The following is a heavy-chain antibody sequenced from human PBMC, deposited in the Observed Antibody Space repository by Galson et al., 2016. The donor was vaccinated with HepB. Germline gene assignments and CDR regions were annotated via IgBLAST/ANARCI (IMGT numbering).Heavy chain of an antibody. CDR3: AKDFGSTGYYQVFES. CDR2: ISSRGITT. V-gene: IGHV3-23*01. CDR1: GFTFSLNA. J-gene: IGHJ6*02. D-gene: IGHD3-22*01. Sequence: SLRLSCAASGFTFSLNALTWVRQAPGKGLEWVSAISSRGITTFYSDSVKGRFTVSRDNSKNTLFLQMDSLRAEDTAIYYCAKDFGSTGYYQVFESWGQGTTVTVSS.